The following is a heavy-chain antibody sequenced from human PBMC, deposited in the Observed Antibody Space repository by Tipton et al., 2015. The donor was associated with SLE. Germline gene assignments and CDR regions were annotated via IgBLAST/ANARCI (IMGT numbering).Heavy chain of an antibody. Sequence: SLRLSCAASGFSSSNYGMSWVRQAPGKGLEWVSVISGTGGSRYYADSVKGRFTISRDNSKNTMYLQMNSLRAEDTAVYYCAKGREIVVIADAFDTWGQGTVVTVSS. J-gene: IGHJ3*02. CDR2: ISGTGGSR. V-gene: IGHV3-23*01. CDR3: AKGREIVVIADAFDT. CDR1: GFSSSNYG. D-gene: IGHD3-22*01.